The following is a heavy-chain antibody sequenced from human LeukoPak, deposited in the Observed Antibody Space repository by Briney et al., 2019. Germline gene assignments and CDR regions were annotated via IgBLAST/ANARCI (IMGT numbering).Heavy chain of an antibody. CDR2: ISSSSGNI. CDR3: VRVKGTYFDY. CDR1: GFPLSSYS. V-gene: IGHV3-48*01. D-gene: IGHD1-1*01. Sequence: GGSLRLSCTASGFPLSSYSINWVRQAPGKGLEWISYISSSSGNIYYLDSVQGRLTVSRDNERNSLFLQIDSPRAEDTAVYYCVRVKGTYFDYWGQGSLVTVSS. J-gene: IGHJ4*02.